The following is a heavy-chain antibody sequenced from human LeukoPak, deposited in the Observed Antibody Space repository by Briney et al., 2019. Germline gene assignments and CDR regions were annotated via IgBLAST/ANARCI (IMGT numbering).Heavy chain of an antibody. V-gene: IGHV3-74*01. Sequence: GGSLRLSCAASGFTFSSYWMHWVRQAPGKGLVWVSRINTDGSSTSYADSVKGRFTISRDNAKNTLYLQMNSLRAEDTAVYYCASGHRSRLGYCSSTSCYAIFPFDYWGQGTLVTVSS. D-gene: IGHD2-2*01. J-gene: IGHJ4*02. CDR1: GFTFSSYW. CDR3: ASGHRSRLGYCSSTSCYAIFPFDY. CDR2: INTDGSST.